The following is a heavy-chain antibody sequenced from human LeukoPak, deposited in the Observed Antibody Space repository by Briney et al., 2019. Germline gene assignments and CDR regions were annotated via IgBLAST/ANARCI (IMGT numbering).Heavy chain of an antibody. Sequence: TSETPSLTCAVYGGSVSGYYWSWIRQPPGKGLEWIGEISHRGRTHYNPSLKGRVTMSVDTSKNQFALEVDSVTAADTAVYYCARIPLYFLEPFDYWGQGILVTVSS. D-gene: IGHD3-3*01. CDR3: ARIPLYFLEPFDY. J-gene: IGHJ4*02. V-gene: IGHV4-34*01. CDR1: GGSVSGYY. CDR2: ISHRGRT.